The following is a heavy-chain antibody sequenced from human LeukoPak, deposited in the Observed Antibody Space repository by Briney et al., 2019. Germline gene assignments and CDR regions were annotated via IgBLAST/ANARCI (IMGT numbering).Heavy chain of an antibody. CDR3: ARAVPVAGYYTMDV. CDR1: GGSISSGDYY. V-gene: IGHV4-30-4*01. Sequence: SETLSLTCTVSGGSISSGDYYWSWIRQPPGKGLEWIGYIYYSGSTYYNPSLKSRVTISVDTSKNQFSLKLSSVTAADTAVYYCARAVPVAGYYTMDVWGQGTTVTVSS. D-gene: IGHD6-19*01. CDR2: IYYSGST. J-gene: IGHJ6*02.